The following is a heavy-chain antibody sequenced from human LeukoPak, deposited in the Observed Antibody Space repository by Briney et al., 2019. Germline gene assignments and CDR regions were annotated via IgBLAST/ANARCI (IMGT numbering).Heavy chain of an antibody. V-gene: IGHV3-9*03. D-gene: IGHD3-22*01. Sequence: GRSLRLSCAASGFTFDDYAMHWVRQAPGKGLEWVSGISWNSGSIGYADSVKGRFTISRDNGKNSLYLQMNSLRAEDMALYYCAKGDSTHAFDIWGQGTMVTVSS. J-gene: IGHJ3*02. CDR2: ISWNSGSI. CDR1: GFTFDDYA. CDR3: AKGDSTHAFDI.